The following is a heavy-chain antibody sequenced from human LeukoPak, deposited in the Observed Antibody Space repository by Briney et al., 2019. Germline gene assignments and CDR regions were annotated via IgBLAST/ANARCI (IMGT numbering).Heavy chain of an antibody. CDR2: ISSSGSTI. J-gene: IGHJ5*02. CDR1: GFTFSGFD. Sequence: PGGSLRLSCAASGFTFSGFDMNWVRQAPGKGLDWVSYISSSGSTIYYADSVKGRFTISRDNAKNSLYLQMSSLRAEDTAVYYCGRVGWELNHWGQGTLVTVSS. D-gene: IGHD1-26*01. V-gene: IGHV3-48*03. CDR3: GRVGWELNH.